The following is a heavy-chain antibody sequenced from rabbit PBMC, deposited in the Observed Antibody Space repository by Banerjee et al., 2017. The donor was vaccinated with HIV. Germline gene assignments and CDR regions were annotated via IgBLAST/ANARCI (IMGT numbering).Heavy chain of an antibody. J-gene: IGHJ4*01. D-gene: IGHD4-1*01. V-gene: IGHV1S45*01. CDR2: ITSSGYT. Sequence: QEQLVEYGGDLVKPGASLTLTCKASGFSFSNKYVMCWVRQAPGKGLEWIACITSSGYTVYATWAKGRFTISRTSSTTVALQMTSLTAADTATYFCARDLAGVIGWNFNLWGPGTLVTVS. CDR1: GFSFSNKYV. CDR3: ARDLAGVIGWNFNL.